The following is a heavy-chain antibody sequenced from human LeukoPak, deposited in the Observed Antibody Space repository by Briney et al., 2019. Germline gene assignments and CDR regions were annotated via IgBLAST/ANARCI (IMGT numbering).Heavy chain of an antibody. Sequence: PGGSLTLSCAASGFTLSRIALSWVRQAPGNGGEGVSTSTTTSPTIYYADSAKARSTISSDNAKTPLYLQMNSLRAEENAVYYCARDGDRGSGNAYWGQGTLVTVSS. CDR2: STTTSPTI. D-gene: IGHD3-10*01. CDR3: ARDGDRGSGNAY. V-gene: IGHV3-48*01. J-gene: IGHJ4*02. CDR1: GFTLSRIA.